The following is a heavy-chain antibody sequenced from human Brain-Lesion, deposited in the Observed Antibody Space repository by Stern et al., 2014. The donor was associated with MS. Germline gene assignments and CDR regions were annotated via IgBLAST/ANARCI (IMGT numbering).Heavy chain of an antibody. CDR2: SDHRGST. CDR1: GGSISSSNW. J-gene: IGHJ4*02. V-gene: IGHV4-4*02. D-gene: IGHD6-13*01. CDR3: ARFPASRPHVFDS. Sequence: VQLVESGPGLVKPSGTLSLTCAVSGGSISSSNWWGWVRQSPGKGLEWIGESDHRGSTIYNPSLKSRAPISVDKPKPRFPLTLRSVTAADTAVYFCARFPASRPHVFDSWGQGTLVTVSS.